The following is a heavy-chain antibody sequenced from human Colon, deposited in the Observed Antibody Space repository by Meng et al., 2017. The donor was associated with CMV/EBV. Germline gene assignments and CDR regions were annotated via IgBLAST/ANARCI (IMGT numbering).Heavy chain of an antibody. V-gene: IGHV1-69*05. CDR3: AYTYGSGSYYSWFDP. Sequence: SVKVSCKASGGIFTTYAISWLRQAPGQGLEWMGGIIPALETANYAQRFQGRLTITTDESTSVAYMELSSLTSEDTAVYYCAYTYGSGSYYSWFDPWGQGTLVTVSS. D-gene: IGHD3-10*01. J-gene: IGHJ5*02. CDR1: GGIFTTYA. CDR2: IIPALETA.